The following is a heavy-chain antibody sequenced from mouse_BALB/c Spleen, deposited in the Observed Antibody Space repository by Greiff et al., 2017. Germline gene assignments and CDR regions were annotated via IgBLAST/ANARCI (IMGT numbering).Heavy chain of an antibody. CDR2: IWGDGST. V-gene: IGHV2-3*01. CDR3: ARDSSYFDY. CDR1: GFSLTSYG. Sequence: VQLVESGPGLVAPSQSLSITCTVSGFSLTSYGVSWVRQPPGKGLEWLGVIWGDGSTNYHSALISRLSISKDNSKSQVFFKMNSLQANDTAIYYCARDSSYFDYWGQGTTLTVSS. D-gene: IGHD1-1*01. J-gene: IGHJ2*01.